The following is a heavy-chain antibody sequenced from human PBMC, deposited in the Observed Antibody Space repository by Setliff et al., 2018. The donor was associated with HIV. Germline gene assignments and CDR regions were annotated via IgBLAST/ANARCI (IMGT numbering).Heavy chain of an antibody. CDR3: AREYDVLLWIGSQYGRGNLDS. V-gene: IGHV1-46*01. CDR1: GYILTSHY. CDR2: INPSVGST. J-gene: IGHJ4*02. Sequence: GASVMVSCKASGYILTSHYMHWVRQAPGQGLEWMGIINPSVGSTSYAQKFQGRVTMTRDTSTSTVYMELSSLRSEDTAVYYCAREYDVLLWIGSQYGRGNLDSWGQGTPVTVSS. D-gene: IGHD3-10*01.